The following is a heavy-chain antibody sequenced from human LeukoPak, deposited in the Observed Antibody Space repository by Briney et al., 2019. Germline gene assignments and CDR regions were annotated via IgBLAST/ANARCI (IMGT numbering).Heavy chain of an antibody. CDR2: IYYNGVT. D-gene: IGHD3-10*01. CDR1: GGSISTTSYY. V-gene: IGHV4-39*07. Sequence: SETLSLTCTVSGGSISTTSYYWAWIRQSPGKGLEWIASIYYNGVTYYNPSLKSRVTISVDTSKNQFSLKLSSVTAADTAVYYCARVSSYGSWSDWFDPWGQGTLVTVSS. CDR3: ARVSSYGSWSDWFDP. J-gene: IGHJ5*02.